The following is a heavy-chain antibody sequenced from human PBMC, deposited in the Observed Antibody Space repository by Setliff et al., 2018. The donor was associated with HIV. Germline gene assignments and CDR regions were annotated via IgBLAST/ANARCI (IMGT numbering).Heavy chain of an antibody. V-gene: IGHV1-18*01. CDR3: ARDVTKDMITFGEVIVTSRGYFDS. J-gene: IGHJ4*02. CDR1: GYTFTSYG. CDR2: ISAYNGNT. D-gene: IGHD3-16*02. Sequence: ASVKVSCKASGYTFTSYGISWVRQAPGQGLEWMGWISAYNGNTNYAQKLQGRVTMTTDTSTTTAYMELSSLRSEDTAVYYCARDVTKDMITFGEVIVTSRGYFDSWGQGTLVTVSS.